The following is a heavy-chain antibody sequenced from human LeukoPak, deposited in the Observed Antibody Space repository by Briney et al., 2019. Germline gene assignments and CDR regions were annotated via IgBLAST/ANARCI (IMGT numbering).Heavy chain of an antibody. CDR3: AKEGNGFAYVDS. D-gene: IGHD2-8*01. V-gene: IGHV3-23*01. J-gene: IGHJ5*01. Sequence: GGSLRLSCAASGFTFSNYAMTWVRQAPGKGLEWVSTITDNSGHTYYADSVKGRFTISRDNSKNTLYLQMNSLRAEDTDTAVYYCAKEGNGFAYVDSWGQGTLVTVSS. CDR2: ITDNSGHT. CDR1: GFTFSNYA.